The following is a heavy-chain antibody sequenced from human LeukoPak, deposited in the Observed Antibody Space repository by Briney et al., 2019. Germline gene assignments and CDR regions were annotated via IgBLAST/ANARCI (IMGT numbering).Heavy chain of an antibody. CDR3: AREFYDSSGYNWFDP. CDR1: GGSISSYY. D-gene: IGHD3-22*01. J-gene: IGHJ5*02. CDR2: IYTSGST. Sequence: SETLSLTCTVSGGSISSYYWGWIRQPAGKGLEWIGRIYTSGSTNYNPSLKSRVTMSVDTSKNQFSLKLSSVTAADTAVYYCAREFYDSSGYNWFDPWGQGTLVTVSS. V-gene: IGHV4-4*07.